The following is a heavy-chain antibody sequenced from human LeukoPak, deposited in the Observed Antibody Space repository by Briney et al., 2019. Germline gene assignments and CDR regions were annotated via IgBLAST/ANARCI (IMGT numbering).Heavy chain of an antibody. CDR3: ARAAITTGYYYYYYIDV. CDR1: GGSISSYY. D-gene: IGHD4-11*01. J-gene: IGHJ6*03. Sequence: SETLSLTCTVSGGSISSYYWSWLRQPAGKGLEWIGRIYTSGNTNYNPSLKSRVTMSVDTSKNQFSLKLSSVTAADTAVYYCARAAITTGYYYYYYIDVWGKGTTVTVSS. V-gene: IGHV4-4*07. CDR2: IYTSGNT.